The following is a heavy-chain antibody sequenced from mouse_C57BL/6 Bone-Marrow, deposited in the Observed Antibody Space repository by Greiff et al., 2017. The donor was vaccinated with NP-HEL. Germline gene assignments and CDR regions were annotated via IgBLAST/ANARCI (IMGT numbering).Heavy chain of an antibody. CDR1: GFTFSDYG. J-gene: IGHJ2*01. D-gene: IGHD2-1*01. Sequence: EVQLVESGGGLVKPGGSLKLSCAASGFTFSDYGMHWVRQAPEKRLEWVAYISNGGGSTYYPDTVKGRFTISRDNAKNTLYLQMSRLKSEDTAMYYCARHGVYYGNPFDYWGQGTTLTVSS. CDR3: ARHGVYYGNPFDY. V-gene: IGHV5-12*01. CDR2: ISNGGGST.